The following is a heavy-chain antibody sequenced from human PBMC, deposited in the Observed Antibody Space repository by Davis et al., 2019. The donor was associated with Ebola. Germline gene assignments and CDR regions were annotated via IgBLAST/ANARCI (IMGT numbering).Heavy chain of an antibody. D-gene: IGHD3-9*01. V-gene: IGHV3-53*04. CDR1: GFTVSSNY. J-gene: IGHJ2*01. CDR2: IYSGGST. CDR3: AVLVSWYFDL. Sequence: GESLKISCAASGFTVSSNYMSWVRQAPGKGLEWDSVIYSGGSTYYADSVKGRFTISRHNSKNTLYLQMNSLRAEDTAVYYCAVLVSWYFDLWGRGTLVTVSS.